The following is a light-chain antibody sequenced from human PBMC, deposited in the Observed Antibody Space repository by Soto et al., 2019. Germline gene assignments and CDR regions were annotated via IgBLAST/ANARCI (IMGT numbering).Light chain of an antibody. CDR3: EYWDDYSWT. Sequence: DIQMTQSPSTLSASVGDRVTITCRASQSITDWLAWYQQKPGKAPKFLIYKASNLEGGVPSRFSGSGSGTEFTLTISSVQPDDFATWGGEYWDDYSWTFGQGTKVEIK. J-gene: IGKJ1*01. CDR2: KAS. CDR1: QSITDW. V-gene: IGKV1-5*03.